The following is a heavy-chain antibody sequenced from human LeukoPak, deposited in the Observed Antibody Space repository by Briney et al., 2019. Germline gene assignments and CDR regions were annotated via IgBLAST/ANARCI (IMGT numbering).Heavy chain of an antibody. CDR3: ATMMYYYGSGSFDY. CDR1: GGSFSGYY. D-gene: IGHD3-10*01. Sequence: SETLSLTCAVYGGSFSGYYWSWIRQPPGKGLEWIGEINHSGSTNYNPSLKSRVTISVDTSKNQFSLKLGSVTAADTAVYYCATMMYYYGSGSFDYWGQGTLVTVSS. V-gene: IGHV4-34*01. J-gene: IGHJ4*02. CDR2: INHSGST.